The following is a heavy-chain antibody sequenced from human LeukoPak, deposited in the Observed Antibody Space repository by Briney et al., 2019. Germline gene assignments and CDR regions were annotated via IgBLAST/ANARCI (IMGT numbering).Heavy chain of an antibody. CDR1: GYTFTGYY. V-gene: IGHV1-2*02. D-gene: IGHD1-26*01. CDR3: ARGSIVGATFDYFDY. Sequence: ASVKVSCKASGYTFTGYYIHWVRQAPGQGLEWMGWINPNSGGTNYAQKFQGRVTMTRDTSVSTAYMDLSRLRSDDTAVYYCARGSIVGATFDYFDYWGQGTLVTVSS. J-gene: IGHJ4*02. CDR2: INPNSGGT.